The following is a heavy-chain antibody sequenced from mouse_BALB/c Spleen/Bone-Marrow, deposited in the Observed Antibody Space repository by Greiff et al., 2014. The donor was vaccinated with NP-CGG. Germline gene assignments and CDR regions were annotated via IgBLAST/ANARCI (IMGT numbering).Heavy chain of an antibody. D-gene: IGHD1-1*01. V-gene: IGHV14-3*02. CDR3: ARYYYGSSYFDY. CDR2: IDPANGNT. CDR1: GFNIKDTY. J-gene: IGHJ2*01. Sequence: EVKLVVSGAELVKPGASVKLSCTASGFNIKDTYMHWVKQRPEQGLEWIGRIDPANGNTKYDPKFQGKATITADTSSNTAYLQLSSLTSEDTAVYYCARYYYGSSYFDYWGQGTTLTVSS.